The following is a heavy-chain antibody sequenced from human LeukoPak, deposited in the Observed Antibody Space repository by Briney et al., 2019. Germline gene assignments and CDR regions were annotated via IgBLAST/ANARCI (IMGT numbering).Heavy chain of an antibody. CDR3: ARQGDSTSWLNFDY. CDR2: IYYSGST. Sequence: PSETLSLTCIVAGGSISSYYCSWIRQPPGEGLEWIGYIYYSGSTNYNPSLKSRVTISVDRSKNQFSLKLSSVTATDTAEYYCARQGDSTSWLNFDYWGQGTLVTVSS. J-gene: IGHJ4*02. V-gene: IGHV4-59*08. CDR1: GGSISSYY. D-gene: IGHD6-13*01.